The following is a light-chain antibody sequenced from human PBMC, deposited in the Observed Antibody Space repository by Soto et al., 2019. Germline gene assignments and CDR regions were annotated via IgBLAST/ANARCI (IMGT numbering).Light chain of an antibody. J-gene: IGLJ2*01. CDR2: DVT. CDR3: SSYTSSSTSVV. V-gene: IGLV2-14*03. Sequence: QSALTQPASVSGSPGQSITISCTGTSSVFGASDYVSWYQHHPGRAPKLVIYDVTTRPSGVSNRFSGSKSGITASLTISGLRAEDEADYYCSSYTSSSTSVVFGGGTKLTVL. CDR1: SSVFGASDY.